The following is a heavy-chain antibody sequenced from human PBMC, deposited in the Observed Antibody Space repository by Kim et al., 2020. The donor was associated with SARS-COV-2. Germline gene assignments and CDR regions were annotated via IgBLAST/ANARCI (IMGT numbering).Heavy chain of an antibody. V-gene: IGHV3-23*01. CDR1: GFFFPRYA. CDR3: ANRTGGTSWHEH. CDR2: ISPTGDET. D-gene: IGHD7-27*01. Sequence: GGSLRLSCAASGFFFPRYAMSWVRQAPGKGLEWVSAISPTGDETFYADSVKGRFTISRDDSKNTVYLQMNSLRADDTSVYYCANRTGGTSWHEHLGQGA. J-gene: IGHJ4*02.